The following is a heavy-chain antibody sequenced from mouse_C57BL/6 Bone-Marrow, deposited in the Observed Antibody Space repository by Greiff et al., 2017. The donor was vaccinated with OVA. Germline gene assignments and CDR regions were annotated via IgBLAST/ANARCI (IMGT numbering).Heavy chain of an antibody. Sequence: QVQLQQPGAELVKPGASVKMSCKASGYTFTSYWITWVKQRPGQGLEWIGDIYPGSGSTNYNEKFKSKATLTVDTSSSTAYMQLSSLTSEDSAVYYCARGVLSYYYAMDYWGQGTSVTVSS. V-gene: IGHV1-55*01. CDR1: GYTFTSYW. D-gene: IGHD1-1*02. CDR3: ARGVLSYYYAMDY. J-gene: IGHJ4*01. CDR2: IYPGSGST.